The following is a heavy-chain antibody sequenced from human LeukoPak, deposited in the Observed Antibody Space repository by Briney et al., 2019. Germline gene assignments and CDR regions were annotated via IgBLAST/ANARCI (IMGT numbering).Heavy chain of an antibody. Sequence: GGSLRLSCAASGFTFSSYGMHWVRQAPGKGLEWVAFIRYDGSNKYYADSVKGRFTISRDNSKNTLYLQMNSLRAEDTAVYYCAKAATVTTLRHYYYYMDVWGKGTTVTISS. D-gene: IGHD4-17*01. V-gene: IGHV3-30*02. CDR2: IRYDGSNK. CDR1: GFTFSSYG. J-gene: IGHJ6*03. CDR3: AKAATVTTLRHYYYYMDV.